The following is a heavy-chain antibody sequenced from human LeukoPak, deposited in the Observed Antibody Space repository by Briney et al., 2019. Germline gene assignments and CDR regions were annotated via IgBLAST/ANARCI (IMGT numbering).Heavy chain of an antibody. V-gene: IGHV1-8*01. CDR1: GYTFTSYD. CDR2: MNPNSGNT. CDR3: ARKYNVRGWYYYYYMDV. Sequence: GASVKVSCKASGYTFTSYDINWVRQATGQRLEWMGWMNPNSGNTGYAQKFQGRVTMTRNTSISTAYMELSSLRSEDTAVYYCARKYNVRGWYYYYYMDVWGKGTTVTVSS. D-gene: IGHD3-10*02. J-gene: IGHJ6*03.